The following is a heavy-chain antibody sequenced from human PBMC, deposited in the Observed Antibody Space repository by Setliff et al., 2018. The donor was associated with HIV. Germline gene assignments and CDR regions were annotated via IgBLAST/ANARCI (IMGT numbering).Heavy chain of an antibody. CDR1: GFDFSSHA. CDR2: ISGHTINV. V-gene: IGHV3-23*01. CDR3: AKRLAGSNTWYHFDT. D-gene: IGHD6-13*01. J-gene: IGHJ4*02. Sequence: HPGGSLRLSCAASGFDFSSHAMSWVRQAPGKGLEWLSVISGHTINVYYADSVKGRFTISRDNSKNTLYLQLNSLSAEDAAIYYCAKRLAGSNTWYHFDTWGQGTLVTVSS.